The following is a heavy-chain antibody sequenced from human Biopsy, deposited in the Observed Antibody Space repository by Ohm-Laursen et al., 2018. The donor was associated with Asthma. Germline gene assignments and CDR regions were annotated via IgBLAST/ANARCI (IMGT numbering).Heavy chain of an antibody. Sequence: SSVKVSCKPLGGAFNTYVIGWVRQAPGQGLEWMGGINSVFGTTTYPQKFQDRVTITADDSTSTVYMELSSLRSEDTAAYYCARKAGSCISRTCYSLDFWGQGTLVTVSS. CDR2: INSVFGTT. V-gene: IGHV1-69*01. CDR1: GGAFNTYV. J-gene: IGHJ4*02. CDR3: ARKAGSCISRTCYSLDF. D-gene: IGHD2-2*01.